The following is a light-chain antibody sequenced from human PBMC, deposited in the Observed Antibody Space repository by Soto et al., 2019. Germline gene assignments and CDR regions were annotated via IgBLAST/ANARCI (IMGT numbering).Light chain of an antibody. CDR3: SSYSSTNTRLV. J-gene: IGLJ2*01. CDR2: DVN. V-gene: IGLV2-14*03. CDR1: SSDVGGYNY. Sequence: QSALTQPASVSGSPGQSITISCTGTSSDVGGYNYVSWYQHHPDKAPKLMIYDVNNRPSGVSHRFSGSKSGNTASLTISGLQAEDEAAYHCSSYSSTNTRLVFGGGTQLTVL.